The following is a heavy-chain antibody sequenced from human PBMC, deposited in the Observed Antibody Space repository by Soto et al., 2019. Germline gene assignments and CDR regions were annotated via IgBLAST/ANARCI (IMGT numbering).Heavy chain of an antibody. D-gene: IGHD6-13*01. CDR3: AQPPPSLEAAGYCDY. CDR1: GFTFSSYA. J-gene: IGHJ4*02. V-gene: IGHV3-23*01. Sequence: EVQLLESGGGLVQPGGSLRLSCAASGFTFSSYAMSWDRQAPGKGLEWVSAISGSGGSPYYADSVKGPFTTSRDNSTNTQYLHMNSLSAEDTAVYYCAQPPPSLEAAGYCDYGGQGTLVVFSS. CDR2: ISGSGGSP.